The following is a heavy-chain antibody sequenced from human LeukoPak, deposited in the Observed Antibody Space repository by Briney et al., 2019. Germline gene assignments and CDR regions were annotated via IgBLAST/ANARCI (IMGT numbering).Heavy chain of an antibody. Sequence: GGSLRLSCAASGFTFINYAMTWIRQAPGKGLEWVSSVCGSNNSTYYADSVKGRFTISRDSSKATLYLQMNTLRAEDTALYYCAKGRTGSCYSSVDIWGQGTMVTVAS. CDR1: GFTFINYA. CDR2: VCGSNNST. CDR3: AKGRTGSCYSSVDI. D-gene: IGHD2-15*01. V-gene: IGHV3-23*01. J-gene: IGHJ3*02.